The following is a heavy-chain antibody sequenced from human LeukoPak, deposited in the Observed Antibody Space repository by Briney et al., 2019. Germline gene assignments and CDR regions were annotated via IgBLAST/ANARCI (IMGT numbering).Heavy chain of an antibody. Sequence: GGSLRLSCSASGFTFSSYAMHWVRQAPGKGLEWVAVISYDGSNKYYADSVKGRFTISRDNSKNTLYLQMNSLRAEDTAVYYCAKGSSGWSLWYYGMDVWGQGTTVTVSS. V-gene: IGHV3-30*04. CDR1: GFTFSSYA. D-gene: IGHD6-19*01. J-gene: IGHJ6*02. CDR2: ISYDGSNK. CDR3: AKGSSGWSLWYYGMDV.